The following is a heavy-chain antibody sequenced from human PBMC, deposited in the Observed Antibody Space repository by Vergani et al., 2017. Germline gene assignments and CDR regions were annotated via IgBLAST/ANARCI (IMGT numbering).Heavy chain of an antibody. D-gene: IGHD2-8*01. Sequence: QFVESGGGLVQPGGSLRLSCAASTLNFDDYAMHWVRQFPGKGLEWVSGISWDNSGIVYADSVKGRFTISRDNGKNSLYLQMNSLRIDDTALYYGVKGHQKSLMGSDRNLAFDVWGPGTMVTVSS. V-gene: IGHV3-9*01. J-gene: IGHJ3*01. CDR2: ISWDNSGI. CDR3: VKGHQKSLMGSDRNLAFDV. CDR1: TLNFDDYA.